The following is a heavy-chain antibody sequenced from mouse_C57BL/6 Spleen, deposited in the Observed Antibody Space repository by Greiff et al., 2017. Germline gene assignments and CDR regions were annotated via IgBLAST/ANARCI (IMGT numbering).Heavy chain of an antibody. CDR3: ARWSTTVVAEGMDY. V-gene: IGHV1-81*01. J-gene: IGHJ4*01. Sequence: QVQLQQSGAELARPGASVKLSCKASGYTFTSYGISWVKQRTGQGLEWIGEIYPRSGNTYYNEKFKGKATLTADKSSSTAYMELRSLTSEDSAVYFCARWSTTVVAEGMDYWGQGTSVTVSS. D-gene: IGHD1-1*01. CDR1: GYTFTSYG. CDR2: IYPRSGNT.